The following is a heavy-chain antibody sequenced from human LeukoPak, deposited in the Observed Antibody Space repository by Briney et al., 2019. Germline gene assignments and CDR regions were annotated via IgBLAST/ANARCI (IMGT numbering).Heavy chain of an antibody. J-gene: IGHJ3*02. Sequence: SETLSLTCTVSGGSISSSSYYWGWIRQPPGKGLEWIGTIYHSGSTYYNPSLKSRVTMSVVSSKNQFSLQLSSATAADTAVYYCARHQGLREGAFDIWGQGTMVTVSS. CDR2: IYHSGST. CDR3: ARHQGLREGAFDI. CDR1: GGSISSSSYY. V-gene: IGHV4-39*01. D-gene: IGHD4-17*01.